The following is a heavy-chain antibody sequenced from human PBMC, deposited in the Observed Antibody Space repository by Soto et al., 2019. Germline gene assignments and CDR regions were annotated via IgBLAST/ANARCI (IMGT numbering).Heavy chain of an antibody. V-gene: IGHV1-46*01. D-gene: IGHD6-6*01. CDR3: SRAKQIGQYYFDS. CDR2: INPSDGSA. Sequence: PSVKLSCKASGYTFTSNHMHWVRQPPGQGLEWMGIINPSDGSAIYAQKFQGRVTMTRDTSTSTLYMELTSLRSEDTAVYYCSRAKQIGQYYFDSWGQGTPVTVSS. J-gene: IGHJ4*02. CDR1: GYTFTSNH.